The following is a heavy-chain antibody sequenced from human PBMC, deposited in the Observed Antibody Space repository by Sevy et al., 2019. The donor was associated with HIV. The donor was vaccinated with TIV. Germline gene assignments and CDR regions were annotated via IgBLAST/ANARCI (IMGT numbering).Heavy chain of an antibody. D-gene: IGHD2-15*01. Sequence: GGSLRLSCAASGFTFSSYAMHWVRQAPGKGLEWVAVISYDGSNKYYADSVKGRFTISRDNSKNTLYLQMNSLRAEDTAVYYCARDRLLATQLFDYWGQGTLVTVSS. J-gene: IGHJ4*02. CDR1: GFTFSSYA. CDR2: ISYDGSNK. CDR3: ARDRLLATQLFDY. V-gene: IGHV3-30-3*01.